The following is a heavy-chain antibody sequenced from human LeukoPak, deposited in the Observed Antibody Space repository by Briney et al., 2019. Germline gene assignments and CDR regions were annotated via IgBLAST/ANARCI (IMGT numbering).Heavy chain of an antibody. CDR1: GFTFDDYA. CDR3: AKDPLRQLAKNWFDP. CDR2: ISWNSGSI. D-gene: IGHD6-6*01. V-gene: IGHV3-9*01. J-gene: IGHJ5*02. Sequence: GGSLRLSCAASGFTFDDYAMHWVRQAPGKGLEWVSGISWNSGSIGYADSVKGRFTISRDNSKNTLYLQMNSLRAEDTAVYYCAKDPLRQLAKNWFDPWGQGTLVTVSS.